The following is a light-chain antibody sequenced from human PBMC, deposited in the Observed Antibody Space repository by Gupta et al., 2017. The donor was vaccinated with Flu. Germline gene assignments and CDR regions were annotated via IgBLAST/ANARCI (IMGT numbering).Light chain of an antibody. J-gene: IGKJ1*01. CDR1: SNVKNNY. CDR3: QQYSTSPRT. CDR2: VVS. Sequence: TLSLSVGERATHSVVSSSNVKNNYSACHQQTPGHAPMLIIYVVSRRSSGLPQRFSGSACATDFTLTISMLDPEDFAVYCCQQYSTSPRTFGEGTKVEIK. V-gene: IGKV3-20*01.